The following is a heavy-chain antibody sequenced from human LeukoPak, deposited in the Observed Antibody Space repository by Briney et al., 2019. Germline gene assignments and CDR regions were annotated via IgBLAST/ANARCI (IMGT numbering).Heavy chain of an antibody. CDR3: ARDPRYYDFWSGPPGHYYFDY. D-gene: IGHD3-3*01. CDR2: INPNSGGT. Sequence: ASVKVSCKASGYTFTGYYMHWVRQAPGQGLEWMGWINPNSGGTNYAQKFQGRVTMTRDTSISTAYMELSRLRSDDTAVYYCARDPRYYDFWSGPPGHYYFDYWGQGTLVTVSS. CDR1: GYTFTGYY. J-gene: IGHJ4*02. V-gene: IGHV1-2*02.